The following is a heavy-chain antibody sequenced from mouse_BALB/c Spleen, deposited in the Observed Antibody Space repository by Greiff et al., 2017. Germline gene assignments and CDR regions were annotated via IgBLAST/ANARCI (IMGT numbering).Heavy chain of an antibody. CDR1: GFTFNTNA. D-gene: IGHD2-10*01. J-gene: IGHJ3*01. V-gene: IGHV10S3*01. Sequence: DAGGGLVQPKGSLKLSCAASGFTFNTNAMNWVRQAPGKGLEWVARIRSKSNNYATYYADSVKDRFTISRDDSQSMLYLQMNNLKTEDTAMYYCVRDHRAYYGNPAWFAYWGQGTLVTVSA. CDR2: IRSKSNNYAT. CDR3: VRDHRAYYGNPAWFAY.